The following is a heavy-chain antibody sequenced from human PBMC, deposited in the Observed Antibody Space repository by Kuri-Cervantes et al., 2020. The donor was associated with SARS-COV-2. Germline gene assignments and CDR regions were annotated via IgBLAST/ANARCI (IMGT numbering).Heavy chain of an antibody. CDR3: ARDANYGSRLPRKFDY. Sequence: GSLRLSCTVSGGSISSYYWSWIRQPPGKGLEWIGYIYYSGSTNYNPSLKSRVTISVDTSKNQFSLKLSSVTAADTAVYYCARDANYGSRLPRKFDYWGQGTLVTVSS. CDR1: GGSISSYY. J-gene: IGHJ4*02. D-gene: IGHD5-12*01. CDR2: IYYSGST. V-gene: IGHV4-59*01.